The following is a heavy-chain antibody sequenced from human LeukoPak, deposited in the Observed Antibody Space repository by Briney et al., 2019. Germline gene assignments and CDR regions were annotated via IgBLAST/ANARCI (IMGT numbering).Heavy chain of an antibody. CDR3: AKTSSTSRIFDY. D-gene: IGHD2-2*01. V-gene: IGHV3-23*01. CDR1: GFTFSSYA. Sequence: GGSLRLSCAASGFTFSSYAMSWVRQAPGKGLEWVSAISGSGGSTYYADSVKGRFTISRDNSKNALYLQMNSLRAEDMAVYYCAKTSSTSRIFDYWGQGTLVTVSS. J-gene: IGHJ4*02. CDR2: ISGSGGST.